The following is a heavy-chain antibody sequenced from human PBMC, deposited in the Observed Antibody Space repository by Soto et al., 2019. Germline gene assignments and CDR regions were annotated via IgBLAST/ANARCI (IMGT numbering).Heavy chain of an antibody. CDR3: ARVPSP. Sequence: SETLSLTCAVSGGSISSDGYSWSWIRQPPGKGLEWIGYIYHSGSIYYNPSLKSRVTISVDRSKNQFSLKLSSVTAADTAVYYCARVPSPWGQGTLVTVS. V-gene: IGHV4-30-2*01. CDR1: GGSISSDGYS. CDR2: IYHSGSI. J-gene: IGHJ5*02.